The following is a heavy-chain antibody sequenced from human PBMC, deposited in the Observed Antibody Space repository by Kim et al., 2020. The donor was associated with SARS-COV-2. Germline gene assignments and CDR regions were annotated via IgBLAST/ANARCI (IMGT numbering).Heavy chain of an antibody. CDR2: ISYGGST. J-gene: IGHJ4*02. Sequence: SETLSLTCTASGDLITTNSHLWGWIRQPPGKGLEWLGSISYGGSTYYNPSLKSRVTMSLDTSKSQVSLNLKSVTAADTANYYCARDRDIRWFFYWGQGTLVSVSS. D-gene: IGHD2-15*01. CDR3: ARDRDIRWFFY. V-gene: IGHV4-39*07. CDR1: GDLITTNSHL.